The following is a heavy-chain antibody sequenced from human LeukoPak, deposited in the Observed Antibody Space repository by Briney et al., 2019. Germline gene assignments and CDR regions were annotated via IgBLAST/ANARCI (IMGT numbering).Heavy chain of an antibody. Sequence: GASVKVSCKASGYTFISYYMHWVRQAPGQGLEWMGIINPSGGSTSYAQKFQGRVTMTRDTSTSAVYMELSSLRSEDTAVYFCAREKIAAAGGYYSYYGMDVWGQGTTVTVS. CDR1: GYTFISYY. CDR2: INPSGGST. CDR3: AREKIAAAGGYYSYYGMDV. D-gene: IGHD6-13*01. J-gene: IGHJ6*02. V-gene: IGHV1-46*01.